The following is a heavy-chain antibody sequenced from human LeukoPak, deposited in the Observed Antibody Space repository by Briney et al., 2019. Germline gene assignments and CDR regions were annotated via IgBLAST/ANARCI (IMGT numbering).Heavy chain of an antibody. D-gene: IGHD5-18*01. CDR2: ISGSGSTI. J-gene: IGHJ4*02. CDR1: GFTFSNYE. CDR3: ARVRSGYSHENYFDY. Sequence: GGSLRLSCAASGFTFSNYEMNWVRQAPGKGLEWVSYISGSGSTIYYADSVKGRFTISRDNAKDSLYLQMNSLRAEDTAVCYCARVRSGYSHENYFDYWGQGTLVTVSS. V-gene: IGHV3-48*03.